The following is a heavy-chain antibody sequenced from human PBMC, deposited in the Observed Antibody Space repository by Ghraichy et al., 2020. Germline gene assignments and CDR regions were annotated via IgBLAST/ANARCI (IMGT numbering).Heavy chain of an antibody. CDR2: IDHSGSS. J-gene: IGHJ4*02. CDR1: GGSFSGYY. D-gene: IGHD3-10*01. CDR3: ARVAYYFGSGRFDS. V-gene: IGHV4-34*01. Sequence: TLSLTCAVYGGSFSGYYWSWIRQPPGKGLEWIGEIDHSGSSNYNPSLESRVTISVDTSKNQFSLNLSSVTAADTAVYYCARVAYYFGSGRFDSWGQGTLVTVSS.